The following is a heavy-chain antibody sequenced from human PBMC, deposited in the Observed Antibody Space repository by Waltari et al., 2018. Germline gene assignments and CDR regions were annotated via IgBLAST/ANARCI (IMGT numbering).Heavy chain of an antibody. Sequence: EVKLVQSGAEVKKPGATVKISCKVSGYTFTAYYMHWVHQAPGKGLEWMGLVDPEDGETIYAEKFQGRVTITADTSTDTAYMELSSLRSEDTAVYYCATYEYNWQDSTHGGLGWFDPWGQGTLVTVSS. V-gene: IGHV1-69-2*01. CDR3: ATYEYNWQDSTHGGLGWFDP. CDR1: GYTFTAYY. D-gene: IGHD1-20*01. J-gene: IGHJ5*02. CDR2: VDPEDGET.